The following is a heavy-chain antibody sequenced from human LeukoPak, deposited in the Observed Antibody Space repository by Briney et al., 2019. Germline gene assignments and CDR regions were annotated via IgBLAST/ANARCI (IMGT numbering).Heavy chain of an antibody. CDR1: GGTFSSYA. CDR2: IIPIFGTA. V-gene: IGHV1-69*13. J-gene: IGHJ6*03. D-gene: IGHD3-10*01. Sequence: GASVKVSCKASGGTFSSYAISWVRQAPGQGLEWMGGIIPIFGTANYAQKFQGRVTITADESTSTAYMELSSLRSEDTAVYYCARDQYYYGSGSGYYYYMDVWGKGTTVTISS. CDR3: ARDQYYYGSGSGYYYYMDV.